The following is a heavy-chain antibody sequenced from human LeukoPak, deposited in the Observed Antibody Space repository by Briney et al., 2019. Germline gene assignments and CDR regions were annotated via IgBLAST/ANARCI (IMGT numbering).Heavy chain of an antibody. CDR3: ARGLGGASYYMDV. V-gene: IGHV4-4*07. Sequence: SETLSLTCSVSSGFFSTFYWTWVRQSAWKGLEWTGRVDTNGSTHYNPSLKGRATMSLDTSKNQFSLRLTSVTVADTAVYYCARGLGGASYYMDVWGRGTTVTVSS. CDR1: SGFFSTFY. J-gene: IGHJ6*03. D-gene: IGHD3-16*01. CDR2: VDTNGST.